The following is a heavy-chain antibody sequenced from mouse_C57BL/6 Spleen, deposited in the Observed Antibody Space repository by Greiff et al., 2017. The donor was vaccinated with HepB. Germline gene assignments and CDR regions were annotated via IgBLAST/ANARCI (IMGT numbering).Heavy chain of an antibody. V-gene: IGHV5-17*01. D-gene: IGHD4-1*01. CDR2: ISSGSSTI. J-gene: IGHJ2*01. CDR1: GFTFSDYG. CDR3: ASTGTDYFDY. Sequence: EVKVVESGGGLVKPGGSLKLSCAASGFTFSDYGMHWVRQAPEKGLEWVAYISSGSSTIYYADTVKGRVTMSRDNAKNTLFLQMTSLRSEDTAMYYCASTGTDYFDYWGQGTTLTVSS.